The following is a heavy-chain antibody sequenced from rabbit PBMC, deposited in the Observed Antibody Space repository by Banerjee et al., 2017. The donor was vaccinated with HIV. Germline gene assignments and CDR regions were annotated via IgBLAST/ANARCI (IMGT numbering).Heavy chain of an antibody. D-gene: IGHD2-1*01. Sequence: QQLVESGGGLVKPGASLTLTCTASGVDFSSSYYMCWVRQAPGKGLEWIGCIYAGSGGSAYYASWAKGRFTISKTSSTTVTLQMTSLTAADTATYFCARGLIMTNLWGPGTLVTVS. J-gene: IGHJ4*01. V-gene: IGHV1S40*01. CDR1: GVDFSSSYY. CDR2: IYAGSGGSA. CDR3: ARGLIMTNL.